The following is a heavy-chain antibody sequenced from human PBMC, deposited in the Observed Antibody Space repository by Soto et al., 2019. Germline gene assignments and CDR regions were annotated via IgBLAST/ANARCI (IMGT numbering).Heavy chain of an antibody. Sequence: SVKVSCKASGYTFTGYYMHWVRQAPGQGLEWMGWINPNSGDTNYAQKFQGRVTMTRDTSISTAYMELSRLRSDDTAVYYCARRRQRDAFDIWGQGTMVTVSS. J-gene: IGHJ3*02. CDR3: ARRRQRDAFDI. V-gene: IGHV1-2*02. CDR1: GYTFTGYY. CDR2: INPNSGDT.